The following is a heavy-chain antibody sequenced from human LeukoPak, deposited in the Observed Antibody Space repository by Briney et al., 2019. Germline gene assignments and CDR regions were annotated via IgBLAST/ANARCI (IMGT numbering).Heavy chain of an antibody. CDR1: GGSISSYH. CDR2: IYYSGST. D-gene: IGHD6-19*01. Sequence: SETLSLTCTVSGGSISSYHWSWIRQPPGKGLEWIGYIYYSGSTNYNPSLKSRVTISVDTSKNQFSLKLSSVTAADTAVYYCAREGGSGWYGGGIDYWGQGTLVTVSS. V-gene: IGHV4-59*01. J-gene: IGHJ4*02. CDR3: AREGGSGWYGGGIDY.